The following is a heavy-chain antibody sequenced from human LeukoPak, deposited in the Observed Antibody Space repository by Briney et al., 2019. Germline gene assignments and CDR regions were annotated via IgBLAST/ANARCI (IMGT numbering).Heavy chain of an antibody. Sequence: PSETLSLTCTVSGGSISNGSYFWSWVRQAPGKGLEWVSSISYTGTYIYYADSVKGRFTISRDNAQNPLYLQMNSLRAEDTAIYYCVRDRGTYRPIDYWGQGTLVTVSS. CDR1: GGSISNGSYF. CDR3: VRDRGTYRPIDY. D-gene: IGHD1-26*01. V-gene: IGHV3-21*04. J-gene: IGHJ4*02. CDR2: ISYTGTYI.